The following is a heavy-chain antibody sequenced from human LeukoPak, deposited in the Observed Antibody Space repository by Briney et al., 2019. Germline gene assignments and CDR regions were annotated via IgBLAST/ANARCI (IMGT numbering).Heavy chain of an antibody. CDR2: IRSKANSYAT. D-gene: IGHD6-13*01. V-gene: IGHV3-73*01. Sequence: GGSLRLSCAASGFTFSTYGMHWVRQASGKGLEWVGRIRSKANSYATAYAASVKGRFTISRDDSKNTAYLQMNSLKTEDTAVYYCTIAAAGTGFDYWGQGTLVTVSS. CDR3: TIAAAGTGFDY. J-gene: IGHJ4*02. CDR1: GFTFSTYG.